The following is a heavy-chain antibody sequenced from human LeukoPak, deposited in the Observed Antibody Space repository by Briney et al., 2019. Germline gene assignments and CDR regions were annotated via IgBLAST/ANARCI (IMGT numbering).Heavy chain of an antibody. D-gene: IGHD3-10*01. CDR3: ARDLGPGYYGSGRGAFDI. J-gene: IGHJ3*02. Sequence: GGSLRLSCAASGFTFSSYGMHWVRQAPGKGLEWVAFIRYDGSNKYYADSVKGRFTISRDNSKNTLYLQMNSLRADDTAVYYCARDLGPGYYGSGRGAFDIWGQGTMVTVSS. CDR2: IRYDGSNK. CDR1: GFTFSSYG. V-gene: IGHV3-30*02.